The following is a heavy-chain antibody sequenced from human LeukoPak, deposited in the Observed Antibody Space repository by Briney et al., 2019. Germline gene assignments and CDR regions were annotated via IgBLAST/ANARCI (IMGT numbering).Heavy chain of an antibody. CDR2: INPNSGGT. Sequence: GASVKVSCKAPGYTFTGYYMHGVRQAPGQGLEWMGWINPNSGGTNYAQKFQGRVTMTRDTSISTAYMELSRLRSDDTAVYYCARILLERRGWSGNWFDPWGQGTLVTVSS. CDR1: GYTFTGYY. J-gene: IGHJ5*02. CDR3: ARILLERRGWSGNWFDP. D-gene: IGHD1-1*01. V-gene: IGHV1-2*02.